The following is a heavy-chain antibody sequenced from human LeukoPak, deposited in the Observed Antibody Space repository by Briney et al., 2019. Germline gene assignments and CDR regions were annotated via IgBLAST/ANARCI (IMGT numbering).Heavy chain of an antibody. D-gene: IGHD2-15*01. CDR1: GGSISLYY. CDR2: IYTSGST. Sequence: PSETLSLTCTVSGGSISLYYWNWIRQPPGKGLEWIGYIYTSGSTKYNPSLKSRVTTSVDTSKNQLSLKLSSVTAADTAVYYCAGPDIATRPRKYYYYYMDVWGKGTTVTVSS. V-gene: IGHV4-4*09. J-gene: IGHJ6*03. CDR3: AGPDIATRPRKYYYYYMDV.